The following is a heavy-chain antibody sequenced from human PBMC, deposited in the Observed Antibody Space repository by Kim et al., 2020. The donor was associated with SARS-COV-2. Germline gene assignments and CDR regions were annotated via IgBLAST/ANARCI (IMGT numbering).Heavy chain of an antibody. CDR3: ARDFREGYCSGGSCYQPGDY. J-gene: IGHJ4*02. CDR2: IYTSGST. D-gene: IGHD2-15*01. CDR1: GGSISSYY. V-gene: IGHV4-4*07. Sequence: SETLSLTCTVSGGSISSYYWSWIRQPAGKGLEWIGRIYTSGSTNYNPPLKSRVTMSVDTSKNQFSLKLSSVTAADTAVYYCARDFREGYCSGGSCYQPGDYWGQGTLVTVSS.